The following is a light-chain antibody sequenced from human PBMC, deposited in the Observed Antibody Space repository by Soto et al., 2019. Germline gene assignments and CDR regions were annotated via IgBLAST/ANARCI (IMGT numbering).Light chain of an antibody. CDR1: SSNIGNNY. CDR2: ENN. J-gene: IGLJ2*01. CDR3: GTWDSSRSAVV. V-gene: IGLV1-51*02. Sequence: QSVLTQPPSVSAAPGQTVTISCSGSSSNIGNNYVSWYQQLPGTAPKLLIYENNKRPSGIPDRFSGSKSGTSATLGITGVQTGEEADYYCGTWDSSRSAVVFGGGTKLTVL.